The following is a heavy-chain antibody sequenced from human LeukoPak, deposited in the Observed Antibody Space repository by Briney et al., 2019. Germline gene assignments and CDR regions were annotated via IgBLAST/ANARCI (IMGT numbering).Heavy chain of an antibody. CDR1: GGSISRYY. CDR2: IYYSGST. J-gene: IGHJ4*02. D-gene: IGHD2-2*01. V-gene: IGHV4-59*01. CDR3: AREYCSSSCYFDY. Sequence: SETLSLTCTGSGGSISRYYWSWLRQPPWKGVEGIGYIYYSGSTNYNPSLKSRVTISVDTSKNQFSKKLSSVTAADTVVYYGAREYCSSSCYFDYWGQGTLVTVSS.